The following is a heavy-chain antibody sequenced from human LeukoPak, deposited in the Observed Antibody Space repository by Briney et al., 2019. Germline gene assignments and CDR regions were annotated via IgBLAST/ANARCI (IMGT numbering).Heavy chain of an antibody. D-gene: IGHD3-22*01. J-gene: IGHJ4*02. CDR3: VRDDDRPDNGLDY. V-gene: IGHV1-69*04. Sequence: SVKVSCKASGGTFSSYAISWVRQAPGQGLEWMGRIIPILGIANYAQKFQGRVTITADKSTSTAYMELSSLRSEDTAVYYCVRDDDRPDNGLDYWGQGTLVTVSS. CDR1: GGTFSSYA. CDR2: IIPILGIA.